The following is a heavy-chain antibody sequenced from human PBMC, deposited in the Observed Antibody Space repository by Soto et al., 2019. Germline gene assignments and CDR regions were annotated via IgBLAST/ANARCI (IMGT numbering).Heavy chain of an antibody. V-gene: IGHV3-30-3*01. J-gene: IGHJ4*02. CDR3: ARVAFKYASIAAAGFDY. CDR2: ISYDGSNK. CDR1: GFTFSSYA. Sequence: QVQLVESGGGVVQPGRSLRLSRAASGFTFSSYAMHWVRQAPGKGLEWVAVISYDGSNKYYADSVKGRFTISRDNSKNTLYLQMNSLRAEDTAVYYCARVAFKYASIAAAGFDYWGQGTLVTVSS. D-gene: IGHD6-13*01.